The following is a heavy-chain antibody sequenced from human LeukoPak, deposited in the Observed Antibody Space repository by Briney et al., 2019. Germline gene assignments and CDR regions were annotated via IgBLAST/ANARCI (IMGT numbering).Heavy chain of an antibody. J-gene: IGHJ2*01. CDR2: IHYSGST. V-gene: IGHV4-59*01. CDR3: ARTAAAGGTPLWCFDL. Sequence: PSETLSLTCTVSGGSISSYYWSWIRQPPGKGLEWIGYIHYSGSTNHNPSLKSRVTISLDTPKNQFSLKLSSVTAADTAVYYCARTAAAGGTPLWCFDLWGRGTLVTVSS. D-gene: IGHD6-13*01. CDR1: GGSISSYY.